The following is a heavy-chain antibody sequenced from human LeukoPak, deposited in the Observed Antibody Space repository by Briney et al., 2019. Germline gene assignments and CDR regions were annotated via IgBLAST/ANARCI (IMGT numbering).Heavy chain of an antibody. Sequence: SETLSLTCTVSGGSISSYYWSWIRQPPGKGLEWIGYIYYSGSTNYNPSLMSRVTISVDTSKNQFSLKLGSVTAADTAVYYCARGRISSGWFAHFDYWGQGTLVTVSS. D-gene: IGHD6-19*01. J-gene: IGHJ4*02. CDR3: ARGRISSGWFAHFDY. V-gene: IGHV4-59*01. CDR1: GGSISSYY. CDR2: IYYSGST.